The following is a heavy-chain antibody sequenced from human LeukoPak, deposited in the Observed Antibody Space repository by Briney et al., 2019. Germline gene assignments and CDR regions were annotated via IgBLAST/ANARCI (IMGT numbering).Heavy chain of an antibody. CDR1: GYSFTSYW. D-gene: IGHD6-19*01. CDR2: IYPGDSDT. V-gene: IGHV5-51*01. CDR3: ARPVAVTDLIY. Sequence: GESLKIFCKGSGYSFTSYWIGWVRQMPGKGLEWMGIIYPGDSDTRYSPSVQGQVTISADKSISTAYLQRSSLKASDTAMYYCARPVAVTDLIYWGQGTLVTVSS. J-gene: IGHJ4*02.